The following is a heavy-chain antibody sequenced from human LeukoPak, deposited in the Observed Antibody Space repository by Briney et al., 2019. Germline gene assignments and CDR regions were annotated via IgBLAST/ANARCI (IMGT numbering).Heavy chain of an antibody. CDR3: AKDFYNSGGRWYDCFDI. CDR2: ISGYNDDT. CDR1: GYTFSNCG. D-gene: IGHD2-15*01. J-gene: IGHJ3*02. V-gene: IGHV1-18*01. Sequence: ASVKVSCKASGYTFSNCGISWVRQAPGQGLEWMGWISGYNDDTHYAQKFQGRVTMTTDTSTNTAYMDLRSLRSDDTAMYYCAKDFYNSGGRWYDCFDIWGQGTMVTVSS.